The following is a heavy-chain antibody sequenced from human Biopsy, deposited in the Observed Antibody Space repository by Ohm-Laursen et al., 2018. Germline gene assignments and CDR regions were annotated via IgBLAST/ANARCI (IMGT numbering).Heavy chain of an antibody. J-gene: IGHJ5*02. CDR2: IFNSANT. Sequence: TLSLTCTVSGGSISSGGSYWCWIRQRPGKGLEWIGYIFNSANTYYNPSLKNLITISGDTSKNQFSLKLNSVTAADTAVYYCARGDYFDSNGYFWFDPWGQGTLVTVSS. CDR3: ARGDYFDSNGYFWFDP. CDR1: GGSISSGGSY. D-gene: IGHD3-22*01. V-gene: IGHV4-31*01.